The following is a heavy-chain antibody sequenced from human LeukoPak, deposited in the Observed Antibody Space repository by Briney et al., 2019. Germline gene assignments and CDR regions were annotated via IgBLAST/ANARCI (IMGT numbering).Heavy chain of an antibody. J-gene: IGHJ6*02. CDR1: GGSFSGYY. V-gene: IGHV4-34*01. CDR2: INHSGST. D-gene: IGHD2-2*01. Sequence: PSETLSLTCAVYGGSFSGYYWSWIRQPPGKGLEWIGEINHSGSTNYNPSLKSRVTISLDMSKNQFSLKLSSVTAADTAVYYCARGPPAKPGTGYYYGMDVWGQGTTVTVSS. CDR3: ARGPPAKPGTGYYYGMDV.